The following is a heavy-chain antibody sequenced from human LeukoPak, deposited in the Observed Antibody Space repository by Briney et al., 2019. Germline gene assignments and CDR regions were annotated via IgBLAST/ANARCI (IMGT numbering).Heavy chain of an antibody. CDR3: AREGGAAAGAYYYYGMDV. CDR1: GYTFTSYD. V-gene: IGHV1-18*03. CDR2: ISAYNGNT. D-gene: IGHD6-13*01. Sequence: ASVKVSCKASGYTFTSYDISWVRQAPGQGLEWMGWISAYNGNTNYAQKLQGRVTMTTDTSTSTAYMELRSLRSDDMAVYYCAREGGAAAGAYYYYGMDVWGQGTTVTVSS. J-gene: IGHJ6*02.